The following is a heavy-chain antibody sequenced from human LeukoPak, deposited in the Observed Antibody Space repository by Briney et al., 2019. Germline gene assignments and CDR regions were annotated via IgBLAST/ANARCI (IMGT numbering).Heavy chain of an antibody. Sequence: PSETLSLTCAVYGGSFSGYYWSWIRQPPGKGLEWIGEINHSGSTNYNPSLKSRVTISVDTSKNQFSLKLSSVTAAGTAVYYCARGGGIVVVPAAMGYAFDIWGQGTMVTVSS. J-gene: IGHJ3*02. CDR2: INHSGST. CDR1: GGSFSGYY. D-gene: IGHD2-2*01. CDR3: ARGGGIVVVPAAMGYAFDI. V-gene: IGHV4-34*01.